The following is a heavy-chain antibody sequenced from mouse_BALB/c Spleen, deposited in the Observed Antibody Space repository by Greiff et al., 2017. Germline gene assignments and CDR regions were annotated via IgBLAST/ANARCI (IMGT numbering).Heavy chain of an antibody. CDR3: AVYDYDVFAY. Sequence: ESGPGLVKPSQSLSLTCSVTGYSITSGYYWNWIRQFPGNKLEWMGYISYDGSNNYNPSLKNRISITRDTSKNQFFLKLNSVTTEDTATYYCAVYDYDVFAYWGQGTLVTVSA. V-gene: IGHV3-6*02. CDR2: ISYDGSN. J-gene: IGHJ3*01. CDR1: GYSITSGYY. D-gene: IGHD2-4*01.